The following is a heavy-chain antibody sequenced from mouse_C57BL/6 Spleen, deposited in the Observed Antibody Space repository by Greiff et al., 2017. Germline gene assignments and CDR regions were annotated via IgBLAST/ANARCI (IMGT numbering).Heavy chain of an antibody. CDR1: GYTFTSYW. V-gene: IGHV1-52*01. D-gene: IGHD2-12*01. CDR2: IDPSDSET. CDR3: ARLYDTWFAY. J-gene: IGHJ3*01. Sequence: VKLQQPGAELVRPGSSVKLSCKASGYTFTSYWMHWVKQRPIQGLEWIGNIDPSDSETHYNQKFKDKATLTVDKSSSTAYMQLSSLTSEDSAVYYCARLYDTWFAYWGQGTLVTVSA.